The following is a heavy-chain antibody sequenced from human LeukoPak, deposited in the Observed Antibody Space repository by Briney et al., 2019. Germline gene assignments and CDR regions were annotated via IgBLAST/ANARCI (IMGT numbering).Heavy chain of an antibody. CDR1: GFTFSNYN. CDR2: ISYDGTNK. V-gene: IGHV3-30-3*01. Sequence: PGGSLRLSCAACGFTFSNYNMHWVRQAPGKGLEWVALISYDGTNKFYADSVKGRFTISRDNSKNTLYLQMNSLRGDDTAVYYCARRDGGSCLDYWGQGTLVTVSS. CDR3: ARRDGGSCLDY. D-gene: IGHD2-15*01. J-gene: IGHJ4*02.